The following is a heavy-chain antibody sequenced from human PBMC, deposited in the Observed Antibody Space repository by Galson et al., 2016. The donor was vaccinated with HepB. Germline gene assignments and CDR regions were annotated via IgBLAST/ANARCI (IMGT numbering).Heavy chain of an antibody. CDR1: GYIFTSYD. CDR2: MGPKNGKT. V-gene: IGHV1-8*01. CDR3: AIGEAGFDS. J-gene: IGHJ4*02. Sequence: SVKVSCKASGYIFTSYDIYWMRQAAGQGLTWMGWMGPKNGKTGYAQKFQGRVSMTRSISISTAYLEVNSLESEDTAVYYCAIGEAGFDSWGQGTLVTVSP.